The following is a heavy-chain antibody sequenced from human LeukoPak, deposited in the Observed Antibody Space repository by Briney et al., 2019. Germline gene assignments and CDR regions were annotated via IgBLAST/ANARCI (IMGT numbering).Heavy chain of an antibody. D-gene: IGHD6-19*01. CDR3: ARGAAGSLDY. CDR1: GFTFDDYA. CDR2: ISWNSGSI. J-gene: IGHJ4*02. V-gene: IGHV3-9*01. Sequence: GRSLRLSCAASGFTFDDYAMHWVRQAPGKGLEWVSGISWNSGSIGYADSVKGRFTISRDNAKNSLYLQMNSLRAEDTAVYYCARGAAGSLDYWGQGTLVTVSS.